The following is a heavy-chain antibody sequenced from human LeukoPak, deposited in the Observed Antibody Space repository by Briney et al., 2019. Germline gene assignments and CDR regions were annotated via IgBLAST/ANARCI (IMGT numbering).Heavy chain of an antibody. J-gene: IGHJ4*02. D-gene: IGHD6-19*01. CDR3: ARDGSSGRRFDY. Sequence: PGRSLRLSCAASGFTFSSYGMHWVRQAPGKGLEWVAVIWYDGSNKYYADSVKGRFTISRDNSKNTLYLQMNSLRAEDTAVYYCARDGSSGRRFDYWGQGTLVSDSS. V-gene: IGHV3-33*01. CDR2: IWYDGSNK. CDR1: GFTFSSYG.